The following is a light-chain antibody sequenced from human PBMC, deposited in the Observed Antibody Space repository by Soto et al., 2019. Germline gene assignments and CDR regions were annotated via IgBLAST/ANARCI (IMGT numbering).Light chain of an antibody. CDR2: GAS. J-gene: IGKJ2*01. Sequence: DIQLTQSPIFLSASVGDRVTISCRASQAIFNYLAWYQQKPGKAPNLLIFGASTLQSGVPPRFSGSRSGTEFNRPITSLQAEDFATYYNHQLNSHPRPFGQPTKLEFQ. CDR1: QAIFNY. CDR3: HQLNSHPRP. V-gene: IGKV1-9*01.